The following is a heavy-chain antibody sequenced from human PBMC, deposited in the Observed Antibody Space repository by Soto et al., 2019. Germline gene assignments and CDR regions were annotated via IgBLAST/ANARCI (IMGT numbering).Heavy chain of an antibody. V-gene: IGHV4-38-2*01. D-gene: IGHD3-10*01. CDR1: GYSISIGCF. CDR2: MYHDGNT. Sequence: SSETLSLTCAVSGYSISIGCFCGCIRQPPGKGLEWIANMYHDGNTHYNPSLKSRVTMSIDTSKSQFSLKLTSVTAADTALYYCARSVYVRGDNYHFDSWGHGTLVTVSS. CDR3: ARSVYVRGDNYHFDS. J-gene: IGHJ4*01.